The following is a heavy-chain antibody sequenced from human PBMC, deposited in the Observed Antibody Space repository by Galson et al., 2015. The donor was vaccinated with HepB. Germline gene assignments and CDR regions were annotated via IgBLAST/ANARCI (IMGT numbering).Heavy chain of an antibody. V-gene: IGHV1-3*01. CDR3: ARDGGVFYYVSSGSPFQH. Sequence: SVKVSCKASGYTFTSYAMHWVRQAPGQRLEWMGWINAGNGNTKYSQKFQGRVTITRDTSASTAYMELSSLRSEDTAVYYCARDGGVFYYVSSGSPFQHWGQGTLVTVSS. CDR2: INAGNGNT. J-gene: IGHJ1*01. D-gene: IGHD3-22*01. CDR1: GYTFTSYA.